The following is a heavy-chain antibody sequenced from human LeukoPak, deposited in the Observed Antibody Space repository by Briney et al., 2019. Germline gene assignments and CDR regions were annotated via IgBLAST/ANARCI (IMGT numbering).Heavy chain of an antibody. D-gene: IGHD4-17*01. J-gene: IGHJ6*02. V-gene: IGHV4-59*01. Sequence: SETLSLTCTVSGGSISSYYWSWIRQPPGKGLEWIGYIYYSGSTNYNPSLKSRVTISVDTSKNQFSLKLSSVTAADMAVYYCARGSRLRLYGMDVWGQGTTVTVSS. CDR3: ARGSRLRLYGMDV. CDR2: IYYSGST. CDR1: GGSISSYY.